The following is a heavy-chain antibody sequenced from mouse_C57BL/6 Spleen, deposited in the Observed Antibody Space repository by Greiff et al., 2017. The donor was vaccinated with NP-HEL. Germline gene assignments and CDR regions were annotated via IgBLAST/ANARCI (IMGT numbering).Heavy chain of an antibody. CDR3: TRGTEVEPAQATSWFAY. CDR2: IDPETGGT. J-gene: IGHJ3*01. D-gene: IGHD3-2*02. V-gene: IGHV1-15*01. Sequence: QVQLQQSGAELVRPGASVTLSCKASGYTFTDYEMHWVKQTPVHGLEWIGAIDPETGGTAYNQKFKGKAILTADKSSSTAYMELRSLTSEDSAVYYCTRGTEVEPAQATSWFAYWGQGTLVTVSA. CDR1: GYTFTDYE.